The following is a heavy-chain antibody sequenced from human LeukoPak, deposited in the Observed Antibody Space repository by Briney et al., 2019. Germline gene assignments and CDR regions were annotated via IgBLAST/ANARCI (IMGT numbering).Heavy chain of an antibody. CDR2: IKPDGSEK. D-gene: IGHD5-18*01. CDR1: GFTFSSYW. J-gene: IGHJ4*02. CDR3: AKDWAAMVTSPDY. Sequence: AGGSLRLSCAASGFTFSSYWMSWVRQAPGKGLEWVASIKPDGSEKYYVDSVKGRFTISRDNARNSLYLQMNSLRAEDTAVYYCAKDWAAMVTSPDYWGQGTLVTVSS. V-gene: IGHV3-7*03.